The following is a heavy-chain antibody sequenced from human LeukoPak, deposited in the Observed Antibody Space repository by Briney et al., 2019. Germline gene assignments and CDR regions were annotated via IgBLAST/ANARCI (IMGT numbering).Heavy chain of an antibody. J-gene: IGHJ4*02. D-gene: IGHD6-13*01. CDR3: ARSLPYGTTWYGRSDF. Sequence: GGSLRLSCAASGFTFSSYWMHWVRQAPGKGLEWVANIRQDGDTKYYVDSVKGRFTISRDNAMNSLYLQMNSLRAEDTAIYYCARSLPYGTTWYGRSDFWGQGTLVTVSS. V-gene: IGHV3-7*03. CDR2: IRQDGDTK. CDR1: GFTFSSYW.